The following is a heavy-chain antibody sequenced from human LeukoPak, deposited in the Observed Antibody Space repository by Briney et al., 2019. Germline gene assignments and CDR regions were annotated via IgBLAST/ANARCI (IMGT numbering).Heavy chain of an antibody. Sequence: PGGSLRLSCAASGFTFSDYYMSWIRQAPGKGLEWVSYISSSGSTIYYADSVKGRFTISRDNAKNSLYLQMNSLRAEDTVVYYCARDRRYYDSSGYFAPGDYWGQGTLVTVSS. CDR2: ISSSGSTI. D-gene: IGHD3-22*01. CDR3: ARDRRYYDSSGYFAPGDY. CDR1: GFTFSDYY. J-gene: IGHJ4*02. V-gene: IGHV3-11*01.